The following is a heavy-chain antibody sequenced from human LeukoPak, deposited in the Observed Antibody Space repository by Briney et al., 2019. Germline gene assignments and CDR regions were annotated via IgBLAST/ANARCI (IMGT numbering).Heavy chain of an antibody. J-gene: IGHJ5*02. Sequence: SESLCLTWTGAGGCISSDYWGWSRQPPGKGLEWIGYIYYSGSTNYNPSLKSRVTISVDTSKNQFSLKLTSVTAADTAVYYCARARRTITIFGVSKYNWFDPWGQGTLVTVSS. D-gene: IGHD3-3*01. CDR2: IYYSGST. CDR1: GGCISSDY. V-gene: IGHV4-59*01. CDR3: ARARRTITIFGVSKYNWFDP.